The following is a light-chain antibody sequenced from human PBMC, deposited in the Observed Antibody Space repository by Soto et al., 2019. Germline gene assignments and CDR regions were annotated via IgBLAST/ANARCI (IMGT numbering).Light chain of an antibody. CDR3: LQVKNFPRT. V-gene: IGKV1-12*01. Sequence: DIQMTQAPSSVSASVGDRVTITCRASQDINNRVAWFQQRPGRAPKYLIQAASILKSGVPSRFSATGSGTDVTLTIDSLQPEDFATYYCLQVKNFPRTFGQGTKLEIK. CDR2: AAS. CDR1: QDINNR. J-gene: IGKJ1*01.